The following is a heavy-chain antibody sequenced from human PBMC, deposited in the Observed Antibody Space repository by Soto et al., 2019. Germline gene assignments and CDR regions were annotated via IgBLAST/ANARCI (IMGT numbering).Heavy chain of an antibody. J-gene: IGHJ6*02. CDR2: IIPIFGTA. D-gene: IGHD3-10*01. CDR3: ARGVGDSSAPYYSMDV. CDR1: GGTFSSYA. Sequence: QVQLVQSGAEVKKPGSSVKVSCKASGGTFSSYAISWVRQAPGQGLEWMGGIIPIFGTANYAQKFQGRVTITADESTSTADMGLSSLRSEDTAVYYCARGVGDSSAPYYSMDVWGQGTTVTVSS. V-gene: IGHV1-69*01.